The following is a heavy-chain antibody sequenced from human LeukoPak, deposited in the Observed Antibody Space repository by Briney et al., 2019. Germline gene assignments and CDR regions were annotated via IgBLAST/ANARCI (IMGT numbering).Heavy chain of an antibody. Sequence: ASVKVSCKASGYTFTSYGISWVRQAPGQGLEWMGWISAYNGNTNYAQKLQGRVTMTTDTSTSTAYMELRSLRSDDTAVYYCARESGRTGTNDAFDIWGQGTMVTVSS. CDR1: GYTFTSYG. CDR2: ISAYNGNT. V-gene: IGHV1-18*01. J-gene: IGHJ3*02. D-gene: IGHD1-7*01. CDR3: ARESGRTGTNDAFDI.